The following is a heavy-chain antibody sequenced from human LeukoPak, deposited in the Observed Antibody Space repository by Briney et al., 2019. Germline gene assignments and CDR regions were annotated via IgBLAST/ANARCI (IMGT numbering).Heavy chain of an antibody. V-gene: IGHV3-20*01. Sequence: GGSLRLSCAVSGFTFDDHGMSWVRQAPGKGLEWVSGINWNGGSTGYADSVKGRFTISRDNAKNSLYLQMNSLRAEDTALYHCARAVYYDFWSGSPDDAFDIWGQGTMVTVSS. CDR1: GFTFDDHG. CDR3: ARAVYYDFWSGSPDDAFDI. D-gene: IGHD3-3*01. J-gene: IGHJ3*02. CDR2: INWNGGST.